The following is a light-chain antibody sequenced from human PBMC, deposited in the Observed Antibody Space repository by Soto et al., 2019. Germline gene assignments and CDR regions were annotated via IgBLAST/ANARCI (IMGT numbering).Light chain of an antibody. V-gene: IGKV1-27*01. CDR2: AAS. J-gene: IGKJ3*01. Sequence: DIQMTQSPSSLSASVGDRVTITFRARQGITNYLAWYQQRPGKVPKLLIYAASTLQSGVPSRFTGSGSGTDFTLTISSLQPEDVATYYCQNYNSAPLTFGPGTKVDI. CDR1: QGITNY. CDR3: QNYNSAPLT.